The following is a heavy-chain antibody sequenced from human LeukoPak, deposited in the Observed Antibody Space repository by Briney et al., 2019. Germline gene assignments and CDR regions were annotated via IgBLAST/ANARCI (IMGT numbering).Heavy chain of an antibody. V-gene: IGHV4-39*07. J-gene: IGHJ4*02. CDR1: GGSISSSSYY. CDR3: ARDHYGSGSFFWFDY. Sequence: SETLSLTCTVSGGSISSSSYYWGWIPQPPGEGLEWIGSIYYSGSTNYNPSLKSRVTMSVDTSKNQFSLKLSSVTAADTAVYYCARDHYGSGSFFWFDYWGQGTLVTVSS. D-gene: IGHD3-10*01. CDR2: IYYSGST.